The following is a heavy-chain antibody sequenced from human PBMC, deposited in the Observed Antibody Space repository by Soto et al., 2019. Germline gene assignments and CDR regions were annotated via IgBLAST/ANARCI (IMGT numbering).Heavy chain of an antibody. CDR3: ARSVFP. CDR1: GGSITSGGYY. V-gene: IGHV4-31*03. CDR2: IYYSGFT. J-gene: IGHJ5*02. Sequence: ASETLSLTCTVSGGSITSGGYYWSWIRQHPGKGLAWIAYIYYSGFTYYNPSLKSRVTISVDTSKNQFSLKLSSVTAADTAVYYCARSVFPWGQGTLVTVSS.